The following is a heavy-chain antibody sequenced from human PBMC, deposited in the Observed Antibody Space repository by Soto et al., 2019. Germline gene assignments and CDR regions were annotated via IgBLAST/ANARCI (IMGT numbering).Heavy chain of an antibody. CDR1: GFTFDDYA. D-gene: IGHD4-17*01. Sequence: EVQLVESGGGLVQPGRSLRLSCAASGFTFDDYAMHWVRQAPGKGLEWVSGISWNSGSIGYADSVKGRFTISRDNAKNSLYLQMNSLRAEDTALYYCAKGGYMTTVTSYSFDYWGQGTLVTGSS. CDR3: AKGGYMTTVTSYSFDY. CDR2: ISWNSGSI. J-gene: IGHJ4*02. V-gene: IGHV3-9*01.